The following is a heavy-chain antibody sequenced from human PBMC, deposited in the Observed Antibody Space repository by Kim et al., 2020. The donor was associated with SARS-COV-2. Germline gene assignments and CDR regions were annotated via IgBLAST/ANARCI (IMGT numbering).Heavy chain of an antibody. D-gene: IGHD6-19*01. CDR3: ARGPFSGGWYPYWYFDL. Sequence: SETLSLTCTVSGGSISSSSYYWGWIRQPPGKGLEWIGSIYYSGSTYYNPSLKSRVTISVDTSKNQFSLKLSSVTAADTAVYYCARGPFSGGWYPYWYFDLWGRGTLVTVSS. CDR2: IYYSGST. CDR1: GGSISSSSYY. J-gene: IGHJ2*01. V-gene: IGHV4-39*01.